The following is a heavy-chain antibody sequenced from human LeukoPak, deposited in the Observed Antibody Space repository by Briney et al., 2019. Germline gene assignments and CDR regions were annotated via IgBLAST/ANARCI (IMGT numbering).Heavy chain of an antibody. V-gene: IGHV3-21*01. D-gene: IGHD3-9*01. CDR3: ASMYYDILTGYYSYYYYGMDV. CDR2: ISSSSSYI. J-gene: IGHJ6*02. CDR1: GFTFSSYS. Sequence: GGSLRLSCAASGFTFSSYSMNWARQAPGKGLEWVSSISSSSSYIYYADSVKGRFTISRDNAKNSLYLQMNSLRAEDTAVYYCASMYYDILTGYYSYYYYGMDVWGQGTTVTVSS.